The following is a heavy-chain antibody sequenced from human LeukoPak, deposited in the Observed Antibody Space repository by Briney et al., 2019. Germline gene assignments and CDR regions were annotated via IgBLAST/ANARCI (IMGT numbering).Heavy chain of an antibody. CDR2: INPNSGGT. CDR3: ARETKLEWLLIFDY. J-gene: IGHJ4*02. D-gene: IGHD3-3*01. V-gene: IGHV1-2*06. CDR1: GYTFTSYG. Sequence: WASVKVSCKASGYTFTSYGISWVRQAPGQGLEWMGRINPNSGGTNYAQKFQGRVTMTRDTSISTAYMELSRLRSDDTAVYYCARETKLEWLLIFDYWGQGTLVTVSS.